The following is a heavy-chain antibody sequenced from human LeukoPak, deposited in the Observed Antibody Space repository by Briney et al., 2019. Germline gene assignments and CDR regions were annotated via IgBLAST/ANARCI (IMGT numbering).Heavy chain of an antibody. Sequence: ASVTVSCKASGYRFTGYHVHWVRQAPGQGLEWMGRISTDSGDADIAQKFQGRVTMTRDTSISTAYMELSRLTSDDSAVYYCAGLGSTVKGRIDPWGQGTSVTVSS. CDR3: AGLGSTVKGRIDP. J-gene: IGHJ5*02. CDR1: GYRFTGYH. D-gene: IGHD5/OR15-5a*01. CDR2: ISTDSGDA. V-gene: IGHV1-2*02.